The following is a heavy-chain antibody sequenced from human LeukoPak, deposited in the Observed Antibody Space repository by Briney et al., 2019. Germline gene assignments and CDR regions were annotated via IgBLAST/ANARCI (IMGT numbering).Heavy chain of an antibody. V-gene: IGHV3-23*01. CDR2: ISGSGTST. Sequence: GGSLRLSCAASGFTFSNYAISWVRQAPGKGLEWVSSISGSGTSTYYADSVKGRFTISRDNSKNTLYLQMNSLRGEDTAVYYCAKGRYSSGSTYVDYWGQGTLVTVSS. CDR1: GFTFSNYA. J-gene: IGHJ4*02. CDR3: AKGRYSSGSTYVDY. D-gene: IGHD5-18*01.